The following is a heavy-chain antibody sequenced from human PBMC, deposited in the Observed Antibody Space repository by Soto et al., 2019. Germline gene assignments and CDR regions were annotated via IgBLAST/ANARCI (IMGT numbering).Heavy chain of an antibody. D-gene: IGHD5-12*01. Sequence: GESLKNYCKGSGYSFTSYWLSWVRQMHGKGLEWMGRINPSDSYTNYSPSFQGHVTISTDKSISTAYLQWSSLKASDTAMYYCARPAYSGYDYGLDPWGQGTLVTVSS. J-gene: IGHJ5*02. CDR1: GYSFTSYW. CDR2: INPSDSYT. V-gene: IGHV5-10-1*01. CDR3: ARPAYSGYDYGLDP.